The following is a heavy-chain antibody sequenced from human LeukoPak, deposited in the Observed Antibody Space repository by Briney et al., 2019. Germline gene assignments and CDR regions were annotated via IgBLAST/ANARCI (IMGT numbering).Heavy chain of an antibody. CDR1: GYSFTSYW. D-gene: IGHD6-6*01. CDR2: IYPGDSDT. J-gene: IGHJ5*02. CDR3: ARRIAAPRNPLGYWFDP. V-gene: IGHV5-51*01. Sequence: GESLKISCKGSGYSFTSYWIGWVRQMPGKGLGWMGIIYPGDSDTRYSPPFQGKVTISADKSISTAYLQWSSLKASDTAMYYCARRIAAPRNPLGYWFDPWGQGTLVTVSS.